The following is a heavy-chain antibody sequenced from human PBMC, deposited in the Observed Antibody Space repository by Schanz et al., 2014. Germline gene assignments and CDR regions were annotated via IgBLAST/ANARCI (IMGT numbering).Heavy chain of an antibody. D-gene: IGHD3-3*01. Sequence: QVQLQQWGAGLLKPSETLSLTCAFSGGSFSGYWWTWVRQSPGKGLEWIGEVNHGGYTNYNPSLKSGVTVSVAMSKKQFSLRLSSVTAADTAVYYCARDKGGYYPFDYWGQGTLVTVSS. CDR3: ARDKGGYYPFDY. V-gene: IGHV4-34*01. CDR1: GGSFSGYW. J-gene: IGHJ4*02. CDR2: VNHGGYT.